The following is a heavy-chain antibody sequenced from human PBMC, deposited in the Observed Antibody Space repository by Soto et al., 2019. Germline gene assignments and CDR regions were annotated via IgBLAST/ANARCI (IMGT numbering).Heavy chain of an antibody. J-gene: IGHJ3*02. CDR3: ARGATVTDNDAFDI. V-gene: IGHV1-8*01. CDR1: GYTFTSYD. D-gene: IGHD4-4*01. Sequence: ASVKVSCKASGYTFTSYDINWVRQATGQGLEWMGWMNPNSGNTGYAQKFQGRVTMTRNTSISTAYMELSSLRSEDTAVYYCARGATVTDNDAFDIWGQGTMVTV. CDR2: MNPNSGNT.